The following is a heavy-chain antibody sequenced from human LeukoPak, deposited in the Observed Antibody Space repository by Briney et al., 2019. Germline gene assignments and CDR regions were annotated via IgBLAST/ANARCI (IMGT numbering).Heavy chain of an antibody. CDR3: ARGDGVYVY. CDR2: IYFGGTT. Sequence: GGSLRLSCAASGFTVSSNYMTWVRQAPGQGLEWVSVIYFGGTTYYADSVKGRFTISRDNSKNPVYLQMNSLRVEDTAVYYCARGDGVYVYWGQGTLVTVFS. V-gene: IGHV3-53*01. D-gene: IGHD5/OR15-5a*01. CDR1: GFTVSSNY. J-gene: IGHJ4*02.